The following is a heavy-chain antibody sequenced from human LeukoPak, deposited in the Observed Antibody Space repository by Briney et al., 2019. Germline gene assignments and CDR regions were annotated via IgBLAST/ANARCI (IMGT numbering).Heavy chain of an antibody. V-gene: IGHV4-59*01. J-gene: IGHJ4*02. CDR1: GGSISSYY. D-gene: IGHD5-18*01. CDR3: ARGRGYSYGFSPVASYYFDY. Sequence: PSETLSLTCTVSGGSISSYYWSWIRQPPGKGLGWIAYIYYSGSTNYNPSLKGRVTISVDTSKNQFSLKLSSVTAADTAVYYCARGRGYSYGFSPVASYYFDYWGQGTLVTVSS. CDR2: IYYSGST.